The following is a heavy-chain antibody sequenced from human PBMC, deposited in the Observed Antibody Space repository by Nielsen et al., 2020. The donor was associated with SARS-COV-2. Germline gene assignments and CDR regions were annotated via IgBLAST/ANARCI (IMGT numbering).Heavy chain of an antibody. CDR1: GGTFSSYA. V-gene: IGHV1-69*05. D-gene: IGHD6-6*01. CDR2: IIPIFGTA. CDR3: ARDGGIEYSSSYWFDP. J-gene: IGHJ5*02. Sequence: SVKVSCKASGGTFSSYAISWVRQAPGQGLEWMGGIIPIFGTANYAQKFQGRVTMTTDTSTSTAYMELRSLRSDDTAVYYCARDGGIEYSSSYWFDPWGQGTLVTVSS.